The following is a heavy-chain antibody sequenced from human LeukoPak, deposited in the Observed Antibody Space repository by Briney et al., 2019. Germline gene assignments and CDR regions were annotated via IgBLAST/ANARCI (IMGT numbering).Heavy chain of an antibody. Sequence: PGGSLRLSCAASGFTFSSYAMNWVRQAPGKGLEWVSRISGSGDTTYYVDSVKGRFTISRDNSKNTLYLQMNSLRAEDTAVYYCANPPRYGSYGNWGQGTLVTVSS. CDR1: GFTFSSYA. D-gene: IGHD1-26*01. CDR2: ISGSGDTT. J-gene: IGHJ4*02. V-gene: IGHV3-23*01. CDR3: ANPPRYGSYGN.